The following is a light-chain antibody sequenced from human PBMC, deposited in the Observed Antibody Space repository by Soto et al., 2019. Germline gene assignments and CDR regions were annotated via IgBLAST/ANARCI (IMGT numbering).Light chain of an antibody. CDR2: GAS. J-gene: IGKJ1*01. Sequence: EIVLTQSPGTLSLSPGERATLSCRASQSVTSDYLAWYQQKPGQAPRLLIHGASSRATGIPDRFSGSGSGTDFTLTIGRLEPEDFAVYYCQQYGRPFGQGTKVEIK. CDR3: QQYGRP. CDR1: QSVTSDY. V-gene: IGKV3-20*01.